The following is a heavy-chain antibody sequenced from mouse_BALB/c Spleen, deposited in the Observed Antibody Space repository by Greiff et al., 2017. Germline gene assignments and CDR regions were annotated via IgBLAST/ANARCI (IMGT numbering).Heavy chain of an antibody. D-gene: IGHD2-14*01. Sequence: DVKLQESGPGLVKPSQSLSLTCTVTGYSITSDYAWNWIRQFPGNKLEWMGYISYSGSTSYNPSLKSRISITRDTSKNQFFLQLNSVTTEDTATYYCATPYRYDWFAYWGQGTLVTVSA. J-gene: IGHJ3*01. CDR1: GYSITSDYA. CDR2: ISYSGST. CDR3: ATPYRYDWFAY. V-gene: IGHV3-2*02.